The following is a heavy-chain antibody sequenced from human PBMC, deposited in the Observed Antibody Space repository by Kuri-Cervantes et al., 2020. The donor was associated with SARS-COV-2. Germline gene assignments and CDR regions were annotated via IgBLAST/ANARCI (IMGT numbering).Heavy chain of an antibody. Sequence: ASVKVSCKASGYTFTGYYMHWVRQAPGQGLEWMGWINPNSGGTNYAQKFQGRVTMTRDTSISTAYMELSRLRSDGTAVYYCASGIGDFWSGYPPFNYYYYYGMDVWGQGTTVTVSS. CDR1: GYTFTGYY. CDR3: ASGIGDFWSGYPPFNYYYYYGMDV. V-gene: IGHV1-2*02. J-gene: IGHJ6*02. D-gene: IGHD3-3*01. CDR2: INPNSGGT.